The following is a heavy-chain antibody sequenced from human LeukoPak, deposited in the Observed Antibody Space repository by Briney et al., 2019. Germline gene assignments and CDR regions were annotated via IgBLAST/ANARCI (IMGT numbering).Heavy chain of an antibody. J-gene: IGHJ4*02. D-gene: IGHD2-15*01. CDR2: IYNSGST. CDR1: GGSINNYY. Sequence: KASETLSLTCTVSGGSINNYYWSWIRQPPGKGLEWIAYIYNSGSTSYNPSLKSRVTISVDTSKNQFSLRLNSVTAADTAVYYCATLVGYCSAVSCNDFWGQGTLVTVSS. V-gene: IGHV4-59*01. CDR3: ATLVGYCSAVSCNDF.